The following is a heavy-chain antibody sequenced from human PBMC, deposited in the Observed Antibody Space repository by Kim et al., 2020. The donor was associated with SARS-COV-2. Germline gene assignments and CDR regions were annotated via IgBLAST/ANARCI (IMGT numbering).Heavy chain of an antibody. V-gene: IGHV3-11*01. CDR2: ISSSGSTI. J-gene: IGHJ4*02. CDR1: GFTFSDYY. Sequence: GGSLRLSCAASGFTFSDYYMSWIRQAPGKGLEWVSYISSSGSTIYYADSVKGRFTISRDNAKNSLYLQMNSLRAEDTAVYYCASTYYDFWSGWTNFDYWGQGTLVTVSS. CDR3: ASTYYDFWSGWTNFDY. D-gene: IGHD3-3*01.